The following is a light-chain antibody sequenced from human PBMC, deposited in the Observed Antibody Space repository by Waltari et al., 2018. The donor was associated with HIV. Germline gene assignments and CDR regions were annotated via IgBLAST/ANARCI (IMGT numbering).Light chain of an antibody. Sequence: SYELTQPPSVSVSPGPTASITCSGDKLGDKYACWYQQKPGQSPVLVIYQDSKRPSGIPERFSGSNSGNTATLTISGTQAMDEADYYCQAWDSSTAVFGTGTKVTVL. CDR3: QAWDSSTAV. CDR1: KLGDKY. CDR2: QDS. J-gene: IGLJ1*01. V-gene: IGLV3-1*01.